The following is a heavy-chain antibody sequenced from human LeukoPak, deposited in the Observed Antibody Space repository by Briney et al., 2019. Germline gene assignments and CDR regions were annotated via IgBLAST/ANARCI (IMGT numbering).Heavy chain of an antibody. J-gene: IGHJ4*02. D-gene: IGHD6-13*01. CDR3: AREGNTGSSWQGGFDY. Sequence: GGSLRLSCAASGFTFSSYGMNWVRQAPGKGLEWVSFISSSSSYIYYADSVKGRFTISRDNAKNSLYLQLNSLRAEDTAVYYCAREGNTGSSWQGGFDYWGQGTLVTVSS. CDR1: GFTFSSYG. CDR2: ISSSSSYI. V-gene: IGHV3-21*01.